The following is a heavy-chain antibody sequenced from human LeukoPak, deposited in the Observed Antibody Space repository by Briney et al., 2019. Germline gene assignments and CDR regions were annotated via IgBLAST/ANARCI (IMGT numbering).Heavy chain of an antibody. CDR1: GFTFSSHA. V-gene: IGHV3-23*01. Sequence: PGGSLRLSCAASGFTFSSHAMGWVRQTPGTGLEWVSNLSAGGTTLYADSVKGRFTISRDNSKNTLYLQMTGLRAEDTAVYFCVYYDSSGYYYGRLRYWGQGTPVTVSS. J-gene: IGHJ4*02. CDR3: VYYDSSGYYYGRLRY. D-gene: IGHD3-22*01. CDR2: LSAGGTT.